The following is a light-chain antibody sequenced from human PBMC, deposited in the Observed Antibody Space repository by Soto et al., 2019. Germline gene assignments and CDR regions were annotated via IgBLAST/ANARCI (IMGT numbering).Light chain of an antibody. CDR1: QDISNY. CDR3: QQYDHLPIT. Sequence: DVQMTQSPSSLSASVGDTITITCQATQDISNYLNWYQQKPGEAPKLLIYDASKLETGVPSRFSGSGSGTDFTFTISSLQPEDFATYHCQQYDHLPITFCQGTRLEIK. CDR2: DAS. J-gene: IGKJ5*01. V-gene: IGKV1-33*01.